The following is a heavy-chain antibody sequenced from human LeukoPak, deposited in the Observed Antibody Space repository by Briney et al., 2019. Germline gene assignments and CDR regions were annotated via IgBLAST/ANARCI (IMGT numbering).Heavy chain of an antibody. Sequence: SQTLSLTCTVSGYSIRSGDYWGWIRQPPGKGLEWIGNLYHSGSTYYNPSLKSRVTISLDTSRNQFSLKLNSVTAADTAVYYCAKSNGYGLIDIWGQGTMVTVSS. CDR3: AKSNGYGLIDI. D-gene: IGHD3-22*01. CDR1: GYSIRSGDY. V-gene: IGHV4-38-2*02. CDR2: LYHSGST. J-gene: IGHJ3*02.